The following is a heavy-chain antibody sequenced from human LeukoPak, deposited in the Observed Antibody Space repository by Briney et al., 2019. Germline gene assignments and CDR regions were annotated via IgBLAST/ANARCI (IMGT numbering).Heavy chain of an antibody. Sequence: GGSLRLSCAASGFTFRDSAMSWVRQAPGKGLEWVSLISFSGDNTHYTDSVKGRFTISRDNSKDTLYLQMNSLRAEDTAIYYCARDIELSTWGLGTMVTVSS. CDR3: ARDIELST. CDR2: ISFSGDNT. J-gene: IGHJ3*01. CDR1: GFTFRDSA. D-gene: IGHD3-16*02. V-gene: IGHV3-23*01.